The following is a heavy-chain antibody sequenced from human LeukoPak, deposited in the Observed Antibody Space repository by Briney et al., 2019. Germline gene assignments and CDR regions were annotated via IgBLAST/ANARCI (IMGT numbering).Heavy chain of an antibody. Sequence: GGSLRLSCAASGFTFSSYAMSWVRQAPRKGLEWVSVVSGSGSSTDYADSVKGRFTISRDNSKNTLYLQMSSLSAEDTAVYYCAKMNVLTRYYTPNFDFWGQGTLVTVSS. V-gene: IGHV3-23*01. CDR2: VSGSGSST. CDR1: GFTFSSYA. CDR3: AKMNVLTRYYTPNFDF. D-gene: IGHD3-9*01. J-gene: IGHJ4*02.